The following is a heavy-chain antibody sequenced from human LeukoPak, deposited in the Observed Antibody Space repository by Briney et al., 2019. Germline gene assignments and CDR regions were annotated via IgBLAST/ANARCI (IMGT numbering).Heavy chain of an antibody. J-gene: IGHJ4*02. CDR3: ARDFFFGAGYYMSY. CDR2: ISAYNGNT. Sequence: SVKVSCKASGYTFTSYGIRWVRQAPGQGLEWIGWISAYNGNTNYAQKLQGRVTMTTDTSTSTAYMELRSLRSDDTAVYYCARDFFFGAGYYMSYWGQGTLVTVSS. CDR1: GYTFTSYG. D-gene: IGHD3-22*01. V-gene: IGHV1-18*01.